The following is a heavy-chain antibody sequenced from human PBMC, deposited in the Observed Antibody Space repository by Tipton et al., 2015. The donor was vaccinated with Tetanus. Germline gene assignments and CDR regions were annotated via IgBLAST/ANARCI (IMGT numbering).Heavy chain of an antibody. Sequence: MQLVQSGAEVKKPGESLKISCKGSGYSFTSYWIGWVRQMPGKGLEWMGIIYPGDSDTRYSPPFQGRVTISADKPISTAYLQWSSLKASDTAMYYWARGEDIVVVPAAIRGGIYYGMDVWGQGTTVTVSS. D-gene: IGHD2-2*01. CDR1: GYSFTSYW. CDR3: ARGEDIVVVPAAIRGGIYYGMDV. J-gene: IGHJ6*02. CDR2: IYPGDSDT. V-gene: IGHV5-51*01.